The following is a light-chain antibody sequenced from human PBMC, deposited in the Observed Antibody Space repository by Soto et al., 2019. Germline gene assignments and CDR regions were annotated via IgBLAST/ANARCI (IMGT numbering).Light chain of an antibody. Sequence: QSALTQPASVSGSPGQSLSISCTGASSDVGRYNLVSWYQQHPGKAPKLMXXEVSNRPSGVSNRFSGSKSGNTASLTISGLQAEDEADYYCSSYTSSSTYVFGTGTKVTVL. V-gene: IGLV2-14*02. CDR3: SSYTSSSTYV. CDR1: SSDVGRYNL. CDR2: EVS. J-gene: IGLJ1*01.